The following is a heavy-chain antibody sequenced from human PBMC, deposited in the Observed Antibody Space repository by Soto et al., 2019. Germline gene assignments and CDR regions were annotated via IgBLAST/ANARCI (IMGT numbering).Heavy chain of an antibody. CDR2: ISYDGSNK. J-gene: IGHJ6*02. CDR1: GFTFSSYG. CDR3: AKAIKEWELLDGMDV. Sequence: PVGSLRLSCAASGFTFSSYGMHWVRQAPGKGLEWVAVISYDGSNKYYADSVKGRFTISRDNSKNTLYLQMNSLRAEDTAVYYCAKAIKEWELLDGMDVWGQGTTVTVSS. V-gene: IGHV3-30*18. D-gene: IGHD1-26*01.